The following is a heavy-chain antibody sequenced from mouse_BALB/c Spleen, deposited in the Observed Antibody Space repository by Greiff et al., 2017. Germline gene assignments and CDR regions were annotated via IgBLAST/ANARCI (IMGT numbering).Heavy chain of an antibody. CDR3: AREDGNYWYFDV. J-gene: IGHJ1*01. CDR2: IYPGGGYT. Sequence: QVQLKESGAELVRPGTSVKISCKASGYTFTNYWLGWVKQRPGHGLEWIGDIYPGGGYTNYNEKFKGKATLTADTSSSTAYMQLSSLTSEDSAVYFCAREDGNYWYFDVWGAGTTVTVSS. D-gene: IGHD2-1*01. CDR1: GYTFTNYW. V-gene: IGHV1-63*02.